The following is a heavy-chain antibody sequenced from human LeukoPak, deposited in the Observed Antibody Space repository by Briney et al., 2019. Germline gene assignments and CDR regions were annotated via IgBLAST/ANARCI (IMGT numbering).Heavy chain of an antibody. J-gene: IGHJ5*02. Sequence: RASVKVSCKASGYTFTSHDINWVRQATGQGLEWMGWMNPNSGNTGYAQKFQGRVTITRNNSISTVYMELSRLRSEDTAVYYCARGDPPFAARRGGFDPWGQGTLVTVSS. CDR1: GYTFTSHD. D-gene: IGHD6-6*01. CDR2: MNPNSGNT. CDR3: ARGDPPFAARRGGFDP. V-gene: IGHV1-8*03.